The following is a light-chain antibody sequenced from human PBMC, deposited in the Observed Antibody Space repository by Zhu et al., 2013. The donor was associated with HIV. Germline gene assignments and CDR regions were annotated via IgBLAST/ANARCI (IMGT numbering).Light chain of an antibody. J-gene: IGKJ4*01. V-gene: IGKV1-33*01. CDR1: QDISNY. CDR3: QQYDNLPLT. Sequence: DIQMTQSPSSLSASVGDRVTITCQASQDISNYLNWYQQKPGKAPKFLIYDASNLETGVPSRFSGSGSGTDFTFTINSLQPEDIATYYCQQYDNLPLTFGGGTKVEIK. CDR2: DAS.